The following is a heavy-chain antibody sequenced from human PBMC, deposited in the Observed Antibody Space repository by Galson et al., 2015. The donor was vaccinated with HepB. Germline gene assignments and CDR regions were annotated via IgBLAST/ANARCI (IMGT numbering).Heavy chain of an antibody. CDR2: ISGSGGST. Sequence: SLRLSCAASGFTFSSYAMSWVRQAPGKGLEWVSTISGSGGSTYYADSVKGRFTISRDNSKNTLYLQMNSLGAEDTAVYYCAKDFTVTTWNDYWGQGTLVTVSS. CDR1: GFTFSSYA. D-gene: IGHD4-17*01. CDR3: AKDFTVTTWNDY. J-gene: IGHJ4*02. V-gene: IGHV3-23*01.